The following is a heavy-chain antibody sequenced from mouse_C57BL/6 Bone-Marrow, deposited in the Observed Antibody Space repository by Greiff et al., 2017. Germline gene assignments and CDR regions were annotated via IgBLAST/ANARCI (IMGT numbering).Heavy chain of an antibody. D-gene: IGHD2-4*01. Sequence: EVQLQQPGAELVKPGASVKLSCPASGFNIKDYYMHWVKQRTEQGLEWIGRIDPEDGETKSAPKFQGKATITADTSSNTAYLQLSSLTSEDTAVYYCARRFYYDDDGGPSWFAYWGQGTLVTVSA. V-gene: IGHV14-2*01. J-gene: IGHJ3*01. CDR1: GFNIKDYY. CDR2: IDPEDGET. CDR3: ARRFYYDDDGGPSWFAY.